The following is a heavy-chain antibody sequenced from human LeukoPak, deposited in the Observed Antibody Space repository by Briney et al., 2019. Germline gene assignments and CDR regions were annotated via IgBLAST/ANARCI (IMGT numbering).Heavy chain of an antibody. CDR1: GFTFSRFW. V-gene: IGHV3-7*01. CDR2: IQEDGSEE. D-gene: IGHD1-14*01. J-gene: IGHJ4*02. CDR3: ARDTYRFFDW. Sequence: GGSLRLSCAASGFTFSRFWMGWVRQAPGKGLEWVANIQEDGSEEYYVDSVKGRFTISRDNAKNSLSLQMNSLRVEDTAVYYCARDTYRFFDWWGQGTLVTVSS.